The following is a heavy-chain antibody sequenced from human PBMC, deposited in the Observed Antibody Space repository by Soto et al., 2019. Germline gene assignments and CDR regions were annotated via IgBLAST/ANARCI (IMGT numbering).Heavy chain of an antibody. CDR1: GFTFSSYW. J-gene: IGHJ4*02. CDR2: INSDGSST. Sequence: GGSLRLSCAASGFTFSSYWMHWVRQAPGKGLVWVSRINSDGSSTSYADSVKGRFTISRDNAKNTLYLQMNSLRAEDTAVYYCARGRLKAAAPDYWGQGTLVTVS. CDR3: ARGRLKAAAPDY. V-gene: IGHV3-74*01. D-gene: IGHD6-13*01.